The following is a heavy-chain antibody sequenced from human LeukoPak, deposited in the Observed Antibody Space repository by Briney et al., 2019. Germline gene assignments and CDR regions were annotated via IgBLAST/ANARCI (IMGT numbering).Heavy chain of an antibody. CDR3: AKDKGPSGSSGYYENDAFDI. D-gene: IGHD3-22*01. Sequence: GGSLRLSCAASGFTFSSHWMSWVRQAPGKGLEWVANIKQDGSEKYYVDSVKGRFTISRDNAKNSLYLQMNSLRAEDTAVYYCAKDKGPSGSSGYYENDAFDIWGQGTMVTVSS. V-gene: IGHV3-7*01. CDR1: GFTFSSHW. J-gene: IGHJ3*02. CDR2: IKQDGSEK.